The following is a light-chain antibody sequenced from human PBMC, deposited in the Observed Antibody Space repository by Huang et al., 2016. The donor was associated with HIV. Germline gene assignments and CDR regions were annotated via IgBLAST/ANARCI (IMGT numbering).Light chain of an antibody. CDR1: PSVSSN. Sequence: EIVMTQSPVTLSVSPGERATLSCRASPSVSSNLAWYQQKPGQAPRLLIYGASTRSTGVPARFSGSGSGTEFTLTISSLQSEDFALYYCQQYNNWPPITFGQGTRLEIK. J-gene: IGKJ5*01. CDR3: QQYNNWPPIT. CDR2: GAS. V-gene: IGKV3-15*01.